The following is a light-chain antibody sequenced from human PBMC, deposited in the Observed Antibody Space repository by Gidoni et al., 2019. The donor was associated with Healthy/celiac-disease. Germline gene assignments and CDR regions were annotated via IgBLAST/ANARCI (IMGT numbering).Light chain of an antibody. CDR1: NIGSKS. V-gene: IGLV3-21*02. J-gene: IGLJ3*02. CDR3: QVWDSSSDHWV. CDR2: DDN. Sequence: SYVLTQPPSVSVAPGQTARITCGGNNIGSKSVHWYQQKPGQAPVLVVYDDNDRPSGIPERLSGSKSGNTATLTISRVEAGDEADYYCQVWDSSSDHWVFGGGTKLTVL.